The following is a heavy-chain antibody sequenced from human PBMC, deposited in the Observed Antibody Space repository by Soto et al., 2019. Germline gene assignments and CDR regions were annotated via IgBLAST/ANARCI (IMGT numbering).Heavy chain of an antibody. Sequence: SETLSLTCTVSGGSIGSDYYYWGWIRQHPGKGLEWIGYIYYSGHTYYNPSLKSRVTISVDTSKNQFSLKLSSVTAADTAVYYCASRKSSPYFDYWGQGTLVTVSS. V-gene: IGHV4-30-4*08. D-gene: IGHD3-10*01. CDR1: GGSIGSDYYY. CDR3: ASRKSSPYFDY. CDR2: IYYSGHT. J-gene: IGHJ4*02.